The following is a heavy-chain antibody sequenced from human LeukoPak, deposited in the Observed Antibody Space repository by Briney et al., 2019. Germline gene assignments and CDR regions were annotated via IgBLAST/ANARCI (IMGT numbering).Heavy chain of an antibody. CDR1: GGSISSSSYY. Sequence: SETLSLTCTVSGGSISSSSYYWGWIRQPPGKGLEWIGEINHSGSTNYNPSLKSRVTISVDTSKNQFSLKLSSVTAADTAVYYCATQNWNDVGRRDYWGQGTLVTVSS. CDR3: ATQNWNDVGRRDY. V-gene: IGHV4-39*07. D-gene: IGHD1-1*01. CDR2: INHSGST. J-gene: IGHJ4*02.